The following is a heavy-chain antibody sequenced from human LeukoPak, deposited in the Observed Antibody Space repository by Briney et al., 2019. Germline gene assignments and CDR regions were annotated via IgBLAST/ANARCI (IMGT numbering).Heavy chain of an antibody. CDR3: AREGSRIFYYFDY. V-gene: IGHV3-48*03. D-gene: IGHD3-10*01. J-gene: IGHJ4*02. CDR2: ISSSGSTI. CDR1: GFTFSSYE. Sequence: GGSLRLSCAASGFTFSSYEMNWVRQAPGKGLEWVSYISSSGSTIYYADSVKGRFTISSDNAKNSLYLQMNSLRAEDTAVYYCAREGSRIFYYFDYWGQGTLVIVSS.